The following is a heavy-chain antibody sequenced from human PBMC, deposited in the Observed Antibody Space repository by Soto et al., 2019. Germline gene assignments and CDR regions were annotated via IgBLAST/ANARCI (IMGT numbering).Heavy chain of an antibody. Sequence: GGLRLSCAASGFTFSSYAMSWVRQAPGKGLEWVSAISGSGGSTHYADSVKGRFTISRDNSKNTLYLQMNSLRAEDTAVYYCAKDQSYYYDRSGSDYWGQGTLVTVSS. D-gene: IGHD3-22*01. CDR2: ISGSGGST. V-gene: IGHV3-23*01. J-gene: IGHJ4*02. CDR1: GFTFSSYA. CDR3: AKDQSYYYDRSGSDY.